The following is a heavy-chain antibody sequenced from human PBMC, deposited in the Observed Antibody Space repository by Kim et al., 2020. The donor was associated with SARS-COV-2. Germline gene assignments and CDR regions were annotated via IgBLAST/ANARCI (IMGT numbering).Heavy chain of an antibody. J-gene: IGHJ6*02. Sequence: ASVKVSCKASGYTFTSYDINWVRQATGQGLEWMGWMNPNSGNTGYAQKFQGRVTMTRNTSISTAYMELSSLRSEDTAVYYCATATPGIAAADKYYYYYYGMDVWGQGTTVTVSS. D-gene: IGHD6-13*01. CDR1: GYTFTSYD. CDR3: ATATPGIAAADKYYYYYYGMDV. V-gene: IGHV1-8*01. CDR2: MNPNSGNT.